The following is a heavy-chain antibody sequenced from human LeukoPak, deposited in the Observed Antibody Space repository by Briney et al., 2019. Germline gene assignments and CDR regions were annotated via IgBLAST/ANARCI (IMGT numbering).Heavy chain of an antibody. D-gene: IGHD6-13*01. CDR2: IKSKTDGGTT. CDR3: AKQSAGSAAWYSLHYDF. CDR1: GFTFSNAW. J-gene: IGHJ4*02. V-gene: IGHV3-15*01. Sequence: GGSLRLSCAASGFTFSNAWMNWVRQAPGKGLEWVGHIKSKTDGGTTDYAAPVKGRFTISRDNSKDTLYLQMNGLRAEDTAVYFCAKQSAGSAAWYSLHYDFWGQGTLVTVSS.